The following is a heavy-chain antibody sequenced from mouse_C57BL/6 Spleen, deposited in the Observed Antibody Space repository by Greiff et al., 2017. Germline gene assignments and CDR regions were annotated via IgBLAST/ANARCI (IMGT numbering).Heavy chain of an antibody. CDR3: ARDGGVTTDYYAMDY. J-gene: IGHJ4*01. D-gene: IGHD2-2*01. CDR1: GFTFSSYA. CDR2: ISDGGSYT. Sequence: EVMLVESGGGLVKPGGSLKLSCAASGFTFSSYAMSWVRQTPEKRLEWVATISDGGSYTYYPDNVKGRFTISRDNAKNNLYLQMSHLKSEDTAMXYCARDGGVTTDYYAMDYWGQGTSVTVSS. V-gene: IGHV5-4*01.